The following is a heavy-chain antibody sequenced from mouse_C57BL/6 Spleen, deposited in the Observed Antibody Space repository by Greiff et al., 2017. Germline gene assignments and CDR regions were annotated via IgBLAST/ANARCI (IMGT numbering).Heavy chain of an antibody. J-gene: IGHJ4*01. D-gene: IGHD4-1*01. CDR1: GYTFTDYY. Sequence: QVQLQQSGAELVRPGASVKLSCKASGYTFTDYYINWVKQRPGQGLEWIARIYPGSGNPYYNEKFKGKATLTAEKSSSTAYMQLSSLTSEDSAVYFCARGGTGTLYYYAMDYWGQGTSVTVSS. V-gene: IGHV1-76*01. CDR3: ARGGTGTLYYYAMDY. CDR2: IYPGSGNP.